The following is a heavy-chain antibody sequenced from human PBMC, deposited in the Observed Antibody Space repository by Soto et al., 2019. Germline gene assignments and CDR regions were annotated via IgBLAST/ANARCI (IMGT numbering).Heavy chain of an antibody. D-gene: IGHD1-26*01. J-gene: IGHJ6*03. V-gene: IGHV3-33*01. CDR1: GFTFSSYG. CDR2: IWYDGSNK. CDR3: ARNGPETWELLDYYYMDV. Sequence: QVQLVESGGGVVQPGRSLRLSCAASGFTFSSYGMHWVRQAPGKGLEWVAVIWYDGSNKYYADSVKGRFTISRDNSKNTLYLQMNSLRAEDTAVYYCARNGPETWELLDYYYMDVWGKGTTVTVSS.